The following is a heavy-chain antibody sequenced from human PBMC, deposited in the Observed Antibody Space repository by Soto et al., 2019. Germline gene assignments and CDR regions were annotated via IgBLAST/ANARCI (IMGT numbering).Heavy chain of an antibody. J-gene: IGHJ4*02. D-gene: IGHD6-13*01. CDR3: PRGGNLVGMALGTGPFDY. CDR2: IIPIFGTA. CDR1: GGTFSSYA. V-gene: IGHV1-69*01. Sequence: QVQLVQSGAEVKKPGSSVKVSCRASGGTFSSYAVSWVRQAPGQGLEWVGGIIPIFGTANYAQKFQGRVTITGDDSTSTAYMELGGLRFVDTAVYYCPRGGNLVGMALGTGPFDYWVEGTLETVSS.